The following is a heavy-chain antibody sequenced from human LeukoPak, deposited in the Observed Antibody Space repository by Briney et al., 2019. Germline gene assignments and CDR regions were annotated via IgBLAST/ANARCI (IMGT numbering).Heavy chain of an antibody. Sequence: PSETLSLTCTVSGGSISSYYWSWIRQPPGKGLEWIGYIYYSGSTNYSPSLKSRVTISVDSSKNQFSLKLRSVTAADTAVYYCASGLKQLVPGRAFDIWGQGTMVTVSS. V-gene: IGHV4-59*01. CDR1: GGSISSYY. J-gene: IGHJ3*02. D-gene: IGHD6-13*01. CDR2: IYYSGST. CDR3: ASGLKQLVPGRAFDI.